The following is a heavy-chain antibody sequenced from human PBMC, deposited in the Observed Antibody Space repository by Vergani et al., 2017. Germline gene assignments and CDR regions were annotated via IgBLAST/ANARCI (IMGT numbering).Heavy chain of an antibody. Sequence: QVQLQESGPGLVKPSQTLSLTCTVSGGSISSGSYYWSWIRQPAGKGLEWIGRIYTSGSTNYNPSLKSRVTISVDTSKNQFSLKLSAVTAADTAVYYCARSFIGGPPGYGSSTSCLAGYDNWFDPWGQGTLVTVSS. D-gene: IGHD2-2*01. V-gene: IGHV4-61*02. CDR1: GGSISSGSYY. J-gene: IGHJ5*02. CDR3: ARSFIGGPPGYGSSTSCLAGYDNWFDP. CDR2: IYTSGST.